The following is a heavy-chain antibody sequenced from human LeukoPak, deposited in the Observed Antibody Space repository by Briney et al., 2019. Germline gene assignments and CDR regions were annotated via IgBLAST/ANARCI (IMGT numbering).Heavy chain of an antibody. CDR1: GGSISSSSYY. CDR2: IYYSGST. CDR3: AVSIVVVPAASVY. V-gene: IGHV4-39*07. Sequence: SETLSLTCTVSGGSISSSSYYWGWIRQPPGKGLEWIGSIYYSGSTYYNPSLKSRVTISVDTSKNQFSLKLSSVTAADTAVYYCAVSIVVVPAASVYWGQGTLVTVSS. J-gene: IGHJ4*02. D-gene: IGHD2-2*01.